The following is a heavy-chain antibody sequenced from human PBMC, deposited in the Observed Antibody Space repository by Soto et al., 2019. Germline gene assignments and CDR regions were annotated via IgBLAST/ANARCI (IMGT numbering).Heavy chain of an antibody. CDR2: ISSSSSYI. D-gene: IGHD4-17*01. CDR1: GFTFSSYS. J-gene: IGHJ5*02. Sequence: PGGSLRLSCAASGFTFSSYSMNWVRQAPGKGLEWVSSISSSSSYIYYADSVKGRFTISRDNAKNSLYLQMNSLRAEDTAVYYCARDYGDYAFWFDPWGQGTLVTVSS. CDR3: ARDYGDYAFWFDP. V-gene: IGHV3-21*01.